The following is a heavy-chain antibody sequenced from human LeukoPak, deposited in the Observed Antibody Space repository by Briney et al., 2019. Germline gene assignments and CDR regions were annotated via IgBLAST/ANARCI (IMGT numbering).Heavy chain of an antibody. CDR3: ASPLLGYCSGGSCHSRDY. J-gene: IGHJ4*02. D-gene: IGHD2-15*01. CDR1: GYTFTSYA. V-gene: IGHV7-4-1*02. CDR2: INTNTGNP. Sequence: ASVKVSCKASGYTFTSYAMNWVRQAPGQGLEWMGWINTNTGNPTYAQGFTGRFVFSLDTSVSTAYLQISSLKAEDTAVYYCASPLLGYCSGGSCHSRDYWGQGTLVTVSS.